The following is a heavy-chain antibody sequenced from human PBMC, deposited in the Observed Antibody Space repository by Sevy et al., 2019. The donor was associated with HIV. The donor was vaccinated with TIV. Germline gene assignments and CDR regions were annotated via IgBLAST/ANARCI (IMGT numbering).Heavy chain of an antibody. CDR2: IRRDGSEK. V-gene: IGHV3-7*01. Sequence: GGSLRLSCAASGFTFSHYWMTWVRQAPGKGLEWVANIRRDGSEKYYVDSVKGRFTISRDNAKNSLYLQMNSLRADDTAMYGWARGVGLDCWGQGALVTVSS. CDR3: ARGVGLDC. J-gene: IGHJ4*02. D-gene: IGHD1-26*01. CDR1: GFTFSHYW.